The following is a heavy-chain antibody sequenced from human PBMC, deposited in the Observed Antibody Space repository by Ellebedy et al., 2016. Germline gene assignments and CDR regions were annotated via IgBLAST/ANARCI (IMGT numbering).Heavy chain of an antibody. Sequence: GESLKISXAASGFALSDYYMSWVRRAPGKGLQWISYISFGGTNIHYADSAKGRFTISRDNAKSALYLQMNSLKVEDTATYYCVREFSYDSFAFDHWGQGILVTVSS. CDR3: VREFSYDSFAFDH. CDR2: ISFGGTNI. D-gene: IGHD3-16*01. J-gene: IGHJ4*02. CDR1: GFALSDYY. V-gene: IGHV3-11*04.